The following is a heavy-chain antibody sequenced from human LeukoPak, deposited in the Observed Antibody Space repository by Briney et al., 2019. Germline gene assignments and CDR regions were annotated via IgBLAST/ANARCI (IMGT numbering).Heavy chain of an antibody. Sequence: SETLSLTCTVPGGSISSYYWSWIRQPPGKGLEWVGYIYYSGSTNYNPSLESRVTISVDTSKNQFSLKLSSVTAADTAVYYCARVSGFWSGYPNWFDPWGQRTLVTVSS. D-gene: IGHD3-3*01. CDR1: GGSISSYY. V-gene: IGHV4-59*01. CDR3: ARVSGFWSGYPNWFDP. CDR2: IYYSGST. J-gene: IGHJ5*02.